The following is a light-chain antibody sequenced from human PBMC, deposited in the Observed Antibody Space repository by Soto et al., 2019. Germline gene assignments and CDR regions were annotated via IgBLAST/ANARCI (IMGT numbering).Light chain of an antibody. V-gene: IGKV3-15*01. CDR1: QSLGTN. CDR3: QPRSNLAIT. Sequence: EKVMTQSPAVLSVSPGERATLSCRASQSLGTNLAWYQQKPGQAPRLLIYGASTRATGIPARFSGGGSGTEFTLTISSLQSEDFAVYYCQPRSNLAITFGGGTKVEIK. J-gene: IGKJ4*01. CDR2: GAS.